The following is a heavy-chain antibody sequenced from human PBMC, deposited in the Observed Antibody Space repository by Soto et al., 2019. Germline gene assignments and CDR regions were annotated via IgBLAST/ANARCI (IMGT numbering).Heavy chain of an antibody. D-gene: IGHD3-22*01. CDR1: GGSITSDY. CDR2: VSHSGIT. V-gene: IGHV4-59*01. CDR3: ASGFYDSSGYSEAFDI. Sequence: SETLSLTCTVSGGSITSDYWNWIRQPPGKRLEWIAYVSHSGITNYNPSLQSRVTISIDTSKNEFSLRLSSVTAADTAVYYCASGFYDSSGYSEAFDIWGRGTLVNVSS. J-gene: IGHJ3*02.